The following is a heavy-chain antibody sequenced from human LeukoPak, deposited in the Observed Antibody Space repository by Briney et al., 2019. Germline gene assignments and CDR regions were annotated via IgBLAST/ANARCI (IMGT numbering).Heavy chain of an antibody. J-gene: IGHJ4*02. V-gene: IGHV4-34*01. CDR2: INHSGST. CDR1: GGSFSGYY. CDR3: ARILSAAGPDY. Sequence: PSETLSLTCAVYGGSFSGYYWSWIRQPPGKGLEWIGEINHSGSTNYKPSLKSRVTISVDTSKNQFSLKLSSVTAADTAVYYCARILSAAGPDYWGQGTLVTASS. D-gene: IGHD6-13*01.